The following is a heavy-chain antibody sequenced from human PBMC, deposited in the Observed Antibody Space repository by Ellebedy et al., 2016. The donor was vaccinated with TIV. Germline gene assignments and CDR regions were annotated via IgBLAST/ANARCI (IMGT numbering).Heavy chain of an antibody. CDR1: GDSISGAHH. CDR3: ARQTPTGNVGRGFFDI. J-gene: IGHJ3*02. CDR2: IYGRGTT. V-gene: IGHV4-38-2*02. Sequence: SETLSLTXTVSGDSISGAHHWGWIRQPPGKGLEWIGRIYGRGTTQYTPSLKSRVTMSLDTSNNQFSLELTSVTAADTATYHCARQTPTGNVGRGFFDIWGQGTVVTVSS. D-gene: IGHD1-1*01.